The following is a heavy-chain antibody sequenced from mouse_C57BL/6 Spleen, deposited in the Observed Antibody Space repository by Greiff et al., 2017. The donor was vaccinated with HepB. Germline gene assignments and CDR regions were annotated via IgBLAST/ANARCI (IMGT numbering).Heavy chain of an antibody. CDR2: INPSNGGT. D-gene: IGHD1-1*01. CDR3: ARQNYYGPRRYFDV. V-gene: IGHV1-53*01. J-gene: IGHJ1*03. CDR1: GYTFTSYW. Sequence: QVQLQQPGTELVKPGASVKLSCKASGYTFTSYWMHWVKQRPGQGLEWIGNINPSNGGTNYNEKFKSKATLTVDKSSSTAYMQLSSLTSEDSAVYYCARQNYYGPRRYFDVWGTGTTVTVSS.